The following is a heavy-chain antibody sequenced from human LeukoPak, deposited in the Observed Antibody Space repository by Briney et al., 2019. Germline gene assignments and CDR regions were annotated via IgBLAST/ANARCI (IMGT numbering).Heavy chain of an antibody. CDR3: AREGVVVVPAATRDAFDI. J-gene: IGHJ3*02. CDR2: IYYSGST. D-gene: IGHD2-2*01. CDR1: GGSISSSSYY. V-gene: IGHV4-39*02. Sequence: KPSETLSLTCTVSGGSISSSSYYWGWIRQPPGKGLEWIGSIYYSGSTYYNPSLKSRVTISVDTSKNQFSLKLSSVTAADTAVYYCAREGVVVVPAATRDAFDIWGQGTMVTVSS.